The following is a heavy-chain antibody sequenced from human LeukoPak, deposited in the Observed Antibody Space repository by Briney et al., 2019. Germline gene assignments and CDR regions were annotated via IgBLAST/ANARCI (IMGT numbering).Heavy chain of an antibody. J-gene: IGHJ3*02. CDR3: ASDLYYYDSSGYPEAFDI. D-gene: IGHD3-22*01. CDR2: INPNSGGT. Sequence: ASVKVSCKASGYTFTGYYMHWVRQAPGQGLEWMGRINPNSGGTNYAQKFQGRVTMTRDTSISTAYMELSRLRSDDTAVYYCASDLYYYDSSGYPEAFDIWGRGTMVTVSS. V-gene: IGHV1-2*06. CDR1: GYTFTGYY.